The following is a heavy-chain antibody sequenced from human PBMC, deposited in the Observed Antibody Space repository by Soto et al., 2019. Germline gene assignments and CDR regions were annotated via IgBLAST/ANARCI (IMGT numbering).Heavy chain of an antibody. V-gene: IGHV3-48*03. CDR2: ISSSGTI. D-gene: IGHD3-10*01. J-gene: IGHJ6*02. CDR3: ARDKSLVNGMDV. Sequence: EVQLVESGGGLIQPGGSLRLSCVAPGFSFSTYEMNWVRQAPGKGLEWVSYISSSGTIYYADAVKGRFTISRDNVKNSLFLHMSDLSADDTAVYYCARDKSLVNGMDVWGQGTTVSVSS. CDR1: GFSFSTYE.